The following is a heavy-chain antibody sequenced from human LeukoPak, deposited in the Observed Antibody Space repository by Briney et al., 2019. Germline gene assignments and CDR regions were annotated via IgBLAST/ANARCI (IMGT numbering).Heavy chain of an antibody. CDR1: GGSISSGSYY. Sequence: SETLSLTCTVSGGSISSGSYYWSWIRQPAGKGLEWIGRIYTSGSTNYNPSLKSRVTISVDTSKNQFSLKLSSVTAADTAVYYCARGQWFGEWPFFDYWGQGTLVTVSS. D-gene: IGHD3-10*01. CDR2: IYTSGST. CDR3: ARGQWFGEWPFFDY. J-gene: IGHJ4*02. V-gene: IGHV4-61*02.